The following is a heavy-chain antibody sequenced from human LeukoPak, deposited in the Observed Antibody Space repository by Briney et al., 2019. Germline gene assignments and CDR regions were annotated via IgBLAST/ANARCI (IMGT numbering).Heavy chain of an antibody. Sequence: ASVKVSCKASGYSFTIYVLHWVRQAHGQRLEWMGWINAGNGNTEYSQKFQGRVTITRDTSASTAYMELSSLKSEDTAVYYCARDRHSSAWPGPYYYYAMDVWGQGTPVTVSS. D-gene: IGHD3-22*01. J-gene: IGHJ6*02. CDR3: ARDRHSSAWPGPYYYYAMDV. CDR1: GYSFTIYV. V-gene: IGHV1-3*01. CDR2: INAGNGNT.